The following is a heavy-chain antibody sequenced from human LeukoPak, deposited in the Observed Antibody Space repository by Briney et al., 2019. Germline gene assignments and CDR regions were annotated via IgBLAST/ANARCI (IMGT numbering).Heavy chain of an antibody. Sequence: PSETLSLTCAVYGGSFSGYYWSWIRQPPGKGLEWIGEINHSGSTNYNPSLKSRVTISVDTSKNQFSLKLSSVTAADTAVYYCARGINRYYYYYMDVWGKGTTVTISS. CDR2: INHSGST. V-gene: IGHV4-34*01. D-gene: IGHD1-14*01. CDR3: ARGINRYYYYYMDV. J-gene: IGHJ6*03. CDR1: GGSFSGYY.